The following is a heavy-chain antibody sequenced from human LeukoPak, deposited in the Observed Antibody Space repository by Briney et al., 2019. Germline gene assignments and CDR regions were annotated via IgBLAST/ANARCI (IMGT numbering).Heavy chain of an antibody. CDR1: GFTFSSYS. CDR3: ARDSSYYYDSSGYYYVS. D-gene: IGHD3-22*01. Sequence: GGSLRLSCAASGFTFSSYSMNWVRQAPGKGLEWVSYISSSSSTIYYADSVKGRFTISRDNAKNSLYLQMNSLRAEDTAVYYCARDSSYYYDSSGYYYVSWGQGTLVTVSS. V-gene: IGHV3-48*01. CDR2: ISSSSSTI. J-gene: IGHJ5*02.